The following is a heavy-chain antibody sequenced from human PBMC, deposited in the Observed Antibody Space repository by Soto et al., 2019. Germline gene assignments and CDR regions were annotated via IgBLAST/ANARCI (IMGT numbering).Heavy chain of an antibody. V-gene: IGHV4-4*02. CDR1: GGSFTSNNW. J-gene: IGHJ4*02. D-gene: IGHD1-7*01. CDR3: ASRDPRTSVDY. Sequence: QVQLQESGPGLVKPSGTLSLTCAVSGGSFTSNNWWTWVRQPPGQGLERIGEIYRTGSTNYSPSLKSRVTQSLDKSENQFSLKVTSLPAADTAVYYCASRDPRTSVDYWGQGTLVTVSS. CDR2: IYRTGST.